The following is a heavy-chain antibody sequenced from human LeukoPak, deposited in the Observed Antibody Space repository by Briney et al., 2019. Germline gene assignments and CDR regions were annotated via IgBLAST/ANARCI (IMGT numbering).Heavy chain of an antibody. D-gene: IGHD3-16*01. CDR2: ISYDGSNK. CDR1: GFSFSSYG. V-gene: IGHV3-30*18. J-gene: IGHJ4*02. CDR3: AKEFPAKGGDYFDY. Sequence: GGSLRLSCAASGFSFSSYGMHWVRQAPGKGLEWVAVISYDGSNKYYADSVKGRFTISRDNSMNTLYLQMNSLRAEDTAVYYCAKEFPAKGGDYFDYWGQGTLVTVSS.